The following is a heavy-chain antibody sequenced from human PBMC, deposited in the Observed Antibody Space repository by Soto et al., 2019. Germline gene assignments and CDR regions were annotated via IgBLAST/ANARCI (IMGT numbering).Heavy chain of an antibody. J-gene: IGHJ6*02. CDR3: AKASRYSSGWYDYYYYGMDV. V-gene: IGHV3-30*18. CDR2: ISYDGSNK. D-gene: IGHD6-19*01. CDR1: GFTFSSYG. Sequence: VQLVESGGGVVQPGRSLRLSCAASGFTFSSYGMHWVRQAPGKGLEWVAVISYDGSNKYYADSVKGRFTISRDNSKNTMYLQMNSLRAEDTAVYYCAKASRYSSGWYDYYYYGMDVWGQGTTVTVSS.